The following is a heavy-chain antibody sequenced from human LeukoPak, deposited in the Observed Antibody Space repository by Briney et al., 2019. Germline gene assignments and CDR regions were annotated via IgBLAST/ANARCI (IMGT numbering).Heavy chain of an antibody. CDR3: ARAPPRIMITFEGVNGY. D-gene: IGHD3-16*01. CDR2: ISSSSSYI. V-gene: IGHV3-21*01. J-gene: IGHJ4*02. CDR1: GFPFSSYS. Sequence: GGPLRLSCGASGFPFSSYSMHWVRQAPGKGLEWVSSISSSSSYIYYADSVKGRFTISRDNAKNSLYLQMNSLRAEDTSVYYCARAPPRIMITFEGVNGYWGQGTLVTVSS.